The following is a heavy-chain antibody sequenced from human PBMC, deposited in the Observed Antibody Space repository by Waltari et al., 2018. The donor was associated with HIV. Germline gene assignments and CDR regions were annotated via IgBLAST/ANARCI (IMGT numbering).Heavy chain of an antibody. CDR3: ARQGVVVITPRRDFYYGLDV. J-gene: IGHJ6*02. Sequence: QVQLLESGPGLVKPSETLSLTCTVSGDSISGYYWSWIRQPAGKGLEWIGRICTTGSTNYNPSLKSRVTMSVDTSKNQFSLNLTSVTAADTAVYYCARQGVVVITPRRDFYYGLDVWGQGP. CDR2: ICTTGST. V-gene: IGHV4-4*07. D-gene: IGHD3-22*01. CDR1: GDSISGYY.